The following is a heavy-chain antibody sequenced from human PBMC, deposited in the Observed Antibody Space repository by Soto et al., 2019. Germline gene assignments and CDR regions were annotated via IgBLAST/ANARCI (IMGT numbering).Heavy chain of an antibody. D-gene: IGHD3-3*01. CDR1: GDSVSSNSAA. J-gene: IGHJ5*02. Sequence: PSQTLSLTCAISGDSVSSNSAAWNWIRQSPSRGLEWLGRTYYRSKWYNDYAVSVKSRITINPDTSKNQFSLQLNSVTPEDTAVYYCARTYYDFWSGYSPDHQYNWFDPWGQGTLVTVSS. CDR2: TYYRSKWYN. CDR3: ARTYYDFWSGYSPDHQYNWFDP. V-gene: IGHV6-1*01.